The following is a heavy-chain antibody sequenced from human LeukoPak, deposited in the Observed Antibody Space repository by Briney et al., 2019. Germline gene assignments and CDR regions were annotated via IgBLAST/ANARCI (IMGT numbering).Heavy chain of an antibody. Sequence: GGSLRLSCAASGFSFSSYSMNWVRQAPGKGLEWLSYISSSTSAIFYADSVRGRFTISRDNTKNSLYLQMNSLRAEDTAVYYCARETLGVTAFDIWGQGTMVTVSS. D-gene: IGHD2-21*02. V-gene: IGHV3-48*04. CDR3: ARETLGVTAFDI. CDR1: GFSFSSYS. J-gene: IGHJ3*02. CDR2: ISSSTSAI.